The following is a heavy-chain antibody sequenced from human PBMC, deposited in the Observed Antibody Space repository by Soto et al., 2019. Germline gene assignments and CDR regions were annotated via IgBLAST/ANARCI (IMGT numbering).Heavy chain of an antibody. V-gene: IGHV4-61*01. Sequence: PSETLSLTCSVSGGSVNSGSYYWTWIRQPPGKGLEWIGYIYYSGSTNYSPSLKSRVTISLDTSKNQFSLKLTSVTAADTAVYYCARVPVVVPGAHFDYWGQGTLVTVSS. CDR1: GGSVNSGSYY. CDR2: IYYSGST. D-gene: IGHD2-15*01. J-gene: IGHJ4*02. CDR3: ARVPVVVPGAHFDY.